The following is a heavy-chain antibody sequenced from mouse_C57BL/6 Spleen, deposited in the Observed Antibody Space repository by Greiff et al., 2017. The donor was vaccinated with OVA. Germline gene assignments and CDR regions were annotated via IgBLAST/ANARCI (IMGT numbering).Heavy chain of an antibody. CDR1: GYTFTDYY. CDR2: INPNNGGT. V-gene: IGHV1-26*01. D-gene: IGHD1-1*01. CDR3: ARDYGPMDY. J-gene: IGHJ4*01. Sequence: VQLQQSGPELVKPGASVKISCKASGYTFTDYYMNWVKQSHGKSLEWIGDINPNNGGTSYNQKFKGKATLTVDKSSSTAYMELRSLTSEDSAVYYCARDYGPMDYWGQGTSVTVSS.